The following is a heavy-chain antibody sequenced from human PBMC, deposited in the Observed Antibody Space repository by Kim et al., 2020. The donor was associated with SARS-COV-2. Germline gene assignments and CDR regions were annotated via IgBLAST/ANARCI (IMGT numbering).Heavy chain of an antibody. CDR1: GFTFSSYA. CDR2: ISYDGSNK. CDR3: ARAAVGKYYYDSSGLSNPFDI. Sequence: GGSLRLSCAASGFTFSSYAMHWVRQAPGKGLEWVAVISYDGSNKYYADSVKGRFTISRDNSKNTLYLQMNSLRAEDTAVYYCARAAVGKYYYDSSGLSNPFDIWGQGTMVTVSS. V-gene: IGHV3-30*04. J-gene: IGHJ3*02. D-gene: IGHD3-22*01.